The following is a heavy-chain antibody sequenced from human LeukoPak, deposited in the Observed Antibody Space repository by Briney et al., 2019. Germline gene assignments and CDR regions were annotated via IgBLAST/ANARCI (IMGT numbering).Heavy chain of an antibody. CDR2: IWYDGSNK. CDR1: GFTFSSYG. CDR3: AKDATIFDPDNWFDP. J-gene: IGHJ5*02. Sequence: GGSLRLSCAASGFTFSSYGMHWVCQAPGKGLEGVAVIWYDGSNKYYADSVKGRFTISRDNSKNTLYLQMNSLRAEDTAVYYCAKDATIFDPDNWFDPWGQGTLVTVSS. D-gene: IGHD3-3*01. V-gene: IGHV3-33*06.